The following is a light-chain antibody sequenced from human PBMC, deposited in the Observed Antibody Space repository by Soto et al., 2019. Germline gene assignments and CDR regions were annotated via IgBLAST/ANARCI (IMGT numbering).Light chain of an antibody. CDR2: GAS. CDR1: QSVSSSY. J-gene: IGKJ2*01. Sequence: EIVLTQSPGTLSLSPGERATLSCRASQSVSSSYLAWYQQKPGQAPRLLIYGASSRATGIPDRFSGSGSGTDFTLTISRLEPEDFAVYYCQQYGSSPGRTFGQGTKLEIK. V-gene: IGKV3-20*01. CDR3: QQYGSSPGRT.